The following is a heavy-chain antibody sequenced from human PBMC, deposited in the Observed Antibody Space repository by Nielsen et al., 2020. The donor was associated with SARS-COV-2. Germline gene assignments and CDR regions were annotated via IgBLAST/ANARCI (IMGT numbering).Heavy chain of an antibody. J-gene: IGHJ4*02. V-gene: IGHV4-39*01. Sequence: SETLSLTCTVSRGSISSRSFYWAWIRQPPGKGLEWIGSIYYSGSTYYNPSLKSRITISVDTSKNQFSLKLTSVTAADTAVYFCAYTTDGWVHSFDFWGQGTLVTVSS. CDR2: IYYSGST. CDR1: RGSISSRSFY. CDR3: AYTTDGWVHSFDF. D-gene: IGHD5-24*01.